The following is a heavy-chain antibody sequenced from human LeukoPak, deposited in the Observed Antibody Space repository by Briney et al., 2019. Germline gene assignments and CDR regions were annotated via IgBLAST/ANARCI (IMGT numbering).Heavy chain of an antibody. CDR1: GFTFSSYA. D-gene: IGHD3-22*01. J-gene: IGHJ3*02. CDR2: ISGSGGST. CDR3: ARGRRLGSDAFDI. Sequence: GGSLRLSCAASGFTFSSYAMSWVRQAPGKGLEWVSAISGSGGSTYYADSVKGRFTISRDNSKNTLYLQMNSLRAEDTAVYYCARGRRLGSDAFDIWGQGTMVTVSS. V-gene: IGHV3-23*01.